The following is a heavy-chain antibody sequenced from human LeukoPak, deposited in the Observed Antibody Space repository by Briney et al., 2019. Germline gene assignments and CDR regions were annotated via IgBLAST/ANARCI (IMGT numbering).Heavy chain of an antibody. CDR2: INPNSGGT. CDR1: GYTFTGYY. CDR3: ARDMRDGFNWFDP. V-gene: IGHV1-2*02. D-gene: IGHD5-24*01. Sequence: ASVKVSCKTSGYTFTGYYMHLVRQAPGRGLEWMGWINPNSGGTNYAQKFQGRVTMTRDTSISTAYMELSRLRSDDTAVYYCARDMRDGFNWFDPWGQGSLVTVSS. J-gene: IGHJ5*02.